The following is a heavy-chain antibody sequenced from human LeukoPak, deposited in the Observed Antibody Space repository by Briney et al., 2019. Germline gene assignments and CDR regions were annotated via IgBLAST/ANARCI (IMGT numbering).Heavy chain of an antibody. Sequence: SETLSLTCTVSGGSISSGGYYWSWIRQHPGKGLEWIGYIYYSGSTYYNPSLKSRVTISVDTSKNQFSLKLSSVTAADTAVYYCARDRGPIYGDYGNFDYWGQGTLVTVSS. CDR2: IYYSGST. CDR3: ARDRGPIYGDYGNFDY. D-gene: IGHD4-17*01. V-gene: IGHV4-31*03. CDR1: GGSISSGGYY. J-gene: IGHJ4*02.